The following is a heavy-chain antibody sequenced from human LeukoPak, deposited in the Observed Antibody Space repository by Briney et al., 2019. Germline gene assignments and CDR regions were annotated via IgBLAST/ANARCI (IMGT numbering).Heavy chain of an antibody. D-gene: IGHD6-13*01. CDR2: ISYDGSNK. CDR1: GFTFSSYG. Sequence: GGSLRLSCAASGFTFSSYGMHWVRQAPGKGLEWVAVISYDGSNKYYADSVKGRFTISRDNSKNTLYLQMNSLRAEDTAVYYCAKERVGSSWYWYYYGTDVWGQGTTVTVSS. J-gene: IGHJ6*02. CDR3: AKERVGSSWYWYYYGTDV. V-gene: IGHV3-30*18.